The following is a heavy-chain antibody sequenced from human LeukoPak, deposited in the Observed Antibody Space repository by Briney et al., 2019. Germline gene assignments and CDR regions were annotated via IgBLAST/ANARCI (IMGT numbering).Heavy chain of an antibody. J-gene: IGHJ6*02. CDR1: GFTFSSYD. D-gene: IGHD3-9*01. CDR3: ARGNDILTGPRGLYYYYGMDV. CDR2: IGTAGDT. Sequence: GGSLRLSCAASGFTFSSYDMHWVRQATGKGLEWVSAIGTAGDTYYPGSVKGRFTISRENAKNSLYLQMNSLRAGDTAVYYCARGNDILTGPRGLYYYYGMDVWGQGTTVTVSS. V-gene: IGHV3-13*01.